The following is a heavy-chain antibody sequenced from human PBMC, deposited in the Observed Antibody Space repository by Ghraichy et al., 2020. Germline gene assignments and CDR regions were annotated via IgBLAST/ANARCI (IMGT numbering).Heavy chain of an antibody. J-gene: IGHJ1*01. CDR2: IDRSGGT. D-gene: IGHD2-8*01. V-gene: IGHV4-34*01. CDR3: AGGETGPRMRH. CDR1: GASFSGFY. Sequence: SETLSLTCAVDGASFSGFYWTWIRQPPGEGLEWIGEIDRSGGTHYNPSLQSRFTIFIDPSKNHFSLRLTSVTAADTAVYYCAGGETGPRMRHWGRGTLVTVSS.